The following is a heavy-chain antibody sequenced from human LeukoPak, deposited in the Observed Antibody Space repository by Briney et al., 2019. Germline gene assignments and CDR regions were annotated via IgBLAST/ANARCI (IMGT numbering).Heavy chain of an antibody. Sequence: GGSLRLSCAASGFTLSNYEMRWVRQAPGKGLEWISYIHNGDGDIFYADSVKGRFTISRDNSRNTLYLQMNSLGAEDTAVYYCASYNWNLYFQHWGQGTLVTVSS. CDR1: GFTLSNYE. J-gene: IGHJ1*01. CDR2: IHNGDGDI. D-gene: IGHD1-7*01. CDR3: ASYNWNLYFQH. V-gene: IGHV3-48*03.